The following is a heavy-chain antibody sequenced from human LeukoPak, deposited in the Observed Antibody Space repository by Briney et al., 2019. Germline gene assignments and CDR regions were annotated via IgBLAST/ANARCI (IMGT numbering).Heavy chain of an antibody. D-gene: IGHD1-26*01. CDR2: INPSGGST. V-gene: IGHV1-46*01. J-gene: IGHJ3*02. CDR1: GYTFTSYY. CDR3: ARDGSWEGAFDI. Sequence: ASVKVSCKASGYTFTSYYMHWVRQAPGQGLEWMEIINPSGGSTSYAQKFQGRVTMTRDMSTSTVYMELSSLRSEDTAVYYCARDGSWEGAFDIWGQGTMVTVSS.